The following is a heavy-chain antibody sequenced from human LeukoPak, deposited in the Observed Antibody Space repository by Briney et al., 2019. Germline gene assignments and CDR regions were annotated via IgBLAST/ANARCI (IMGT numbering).Heavy chain of an antibody. V-gene: IGHV3-11*04. D-gene: IGHD6-13*01. CDR2: ISSSDNII. CDR3: ARDIHIIAAAGRFDY. CDR1: GFTFSDYY. Sequence: GESLRLSXAASGFTFSDYYMSWIRQAPGKGLEWVSYISSSDNIIYYADSVKGRFTISMDNAKNSLYLQMNSLRVEDTAVYYCARDIHIIAAAGRFDYWGQGTLVTVSS. J-gene: IGHJ4*02.